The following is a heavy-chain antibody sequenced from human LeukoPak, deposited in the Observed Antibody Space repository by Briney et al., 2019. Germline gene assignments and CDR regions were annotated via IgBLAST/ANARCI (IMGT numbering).Heavy chain of an antibody. Sequence: SETLSLTCTVSGDSIRSGYYYWSWIRQHPGKGLEWIGYIYYSGTTYYNPSLQSRVTISVDTSKNQFSLKLSSVTAADTAVYHCARADNWFDPWGQGTLVTVSS. CDR3: ARADNWFDP. CDR2: IYYSGTT. CDR1: GDSIRSGYYY. J-gene: IGHJ5*02. V-gene: IGHV4-31*03.